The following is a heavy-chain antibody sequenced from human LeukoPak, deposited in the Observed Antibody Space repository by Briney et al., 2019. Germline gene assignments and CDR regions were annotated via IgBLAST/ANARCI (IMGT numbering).Heavy chain of an antibody. D-gene: IGHD4-17*01. CDR1: GGSISSGDYY. CDR3: ASDYGHHDAFDI. J-gene: IGHJ3*02. Sequence: SQTLSLTCTVSGGSISSGDYYWSWIRQPPGKGLEWIGRIYTSGSTNYNPSLKSRVTISVDTSKNQFSLKLSSVTAADTAVYYCASDYGHHDAFDIWGQGTMVTVSS. CDR2: IYTSGST. V-gene: IGHV4-61*02.